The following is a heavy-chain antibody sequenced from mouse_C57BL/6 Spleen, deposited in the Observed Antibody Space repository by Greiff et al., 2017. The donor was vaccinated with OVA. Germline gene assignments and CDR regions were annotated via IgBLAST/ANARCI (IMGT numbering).Heavy chain of an antibody. CDR2: ISDGGSYT. CDR1: GFTFSSYA. V-gene: IGHV5-4*03. CDR3: ARVGGLHWYFDV. D-gene: IGHD2-4*01. J-gene: IGHJ1*03. Sequence: EVKLVESGGGLVKPGGSLKLSCAASGFTFSSYAMSWVRQTPEKRLEWVATISDGGSYTYYPDNVKGRFTISRDNAKNNLYLQMSHLKSEDTAMYYCARVGGLHWYFDVWGTGTTVTVSS.